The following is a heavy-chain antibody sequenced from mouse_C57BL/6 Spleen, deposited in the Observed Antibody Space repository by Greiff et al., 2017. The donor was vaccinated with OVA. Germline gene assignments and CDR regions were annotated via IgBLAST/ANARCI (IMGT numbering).Heavy chain of an antibody. CDR1: GFTFSDYG. J-gene: IGHJ4*01. CDR3: ARSGVPYAMDY. CDR2: ISSGSSTI. Sequence: EVQLVESGGGLVKPGGSLKLSCAASGFTFSDYGMHWVRQAPEKGLEWVAYISSGSSTIYYADTVKGRFTISRDNAKNTLFLQMTSLRSEDTAMYYCARSGVPYAMDYWGQGTSVTVSS. V-gene: IGHV5-17*01. D-gene: IGHD3-1*01.